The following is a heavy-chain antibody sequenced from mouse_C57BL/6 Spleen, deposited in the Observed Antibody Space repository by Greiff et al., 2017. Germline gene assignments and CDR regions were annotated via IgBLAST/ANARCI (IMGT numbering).Heavy chain of an antibody. Sequence: VHVKQSGPELVKPGASVKISCKASGYAFSSSWMNWVKQRPGKGLEWIGRIYPGDGDTNYNGKFKGKATLTADNSSSTAYMQLRSLTSEDSAVYFSARRSYYGNRDCAMDYWGQGTSVTGSS. V-gene: IGHV1-82*01. D-gene: IGHD2-1*01. CDR3: ARRSYYGNRDCAMDY. CDR2: IYPGDGDT. J-gene: IGHJ4*01. CDR1: GYAFSSSW.